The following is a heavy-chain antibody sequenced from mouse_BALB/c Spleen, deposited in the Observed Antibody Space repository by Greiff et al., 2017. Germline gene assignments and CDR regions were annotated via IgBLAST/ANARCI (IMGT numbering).Heavy chain of an antibody. CDR1: GYAFSSYW. CDR2: IYPGDGDT. D-gene: IGHD3-1*01. CDR3: ARSELGLQDYYAMDY. Sequence: QVQLQQSGAELVRPGSSVKISCKASGYAFSSYWMNWVKQRPGQGLEWIGQIYPGDGDTNYNGKFKGKATLTADKSSSTAYMQLSSLTSEDSAVYFCARSELGLQDYYAMDYWGQGTSVTVSS. V-gene: IGHV1-80*01. J-gene: IGHJ4*01.